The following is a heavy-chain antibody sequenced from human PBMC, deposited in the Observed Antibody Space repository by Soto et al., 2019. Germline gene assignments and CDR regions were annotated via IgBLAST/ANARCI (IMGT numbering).Heavy chain of an antibody. CDR1: GFTFSNYL. V-gene: IGHV3-74*01. CDR3: ARHYASGTYSVDY. CDR2: INGDGSST. Sequence: EVQLVESGGDLVQPGGSLRLSCAASGFTFSNYLMHWVRQAPGKVLVWVSRINGDGSSTSYANSVKGRFTSSRDNAKNTVYLQMNSLRDEDTAVYYCARHYASGTYSVDYWGQGALVTVSS. D-gene: IGHD3-10*01. J-gene: IGHJ4*02.